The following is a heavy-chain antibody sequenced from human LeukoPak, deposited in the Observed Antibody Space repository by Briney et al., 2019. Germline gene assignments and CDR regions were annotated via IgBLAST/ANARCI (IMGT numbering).Heavy chain of an antibody. J-gene: IGHJ3*02. CDR2: IGGSGVRT. Sequence: GGSLRLSCAASGFTFSNYAMNWVRQAPGKGLEWVSAIGGSGVRTYYADSVKGQFTISRDNSKNTLYLQMNSLRADDTAVYYCAKGVVATIRGGAFDIWGQGTMVTVSS. V-gene: IGHV3-23*01. D-gene: IGHD5-12*01. CDR1: GFTFSNYA. CDR3: AKGVVATIRGGAFDI.